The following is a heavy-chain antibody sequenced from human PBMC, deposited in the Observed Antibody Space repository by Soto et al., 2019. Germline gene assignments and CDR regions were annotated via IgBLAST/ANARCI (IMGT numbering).Heavy chain of an antibody. CDR3: ARGSMVGRFDY. CDR2: IYYSGST. Sequence: QVQLQESGPGLVKPSQTLSLTCTVSGGSISSGGYYWSWIRQHPGKGLEWIGYIYYSGSTYYNPSVNTRVTVSVDTSKNQFPLKLSSVTAADTAVYYCARGSMVGRFDYWGQGTLVTVSS. V-gene: IGHV4-31*03. J-gene: IGHJ4*02. CDR1: GGSISSGGYY. D-gene: IGHD3-10*01.